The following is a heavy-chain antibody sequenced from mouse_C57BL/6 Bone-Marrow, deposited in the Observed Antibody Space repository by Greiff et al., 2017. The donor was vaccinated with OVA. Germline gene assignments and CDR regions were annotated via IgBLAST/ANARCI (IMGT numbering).Heavy chain of an antibody. V-gene: IGHV1-54*01. CDR3: GRGDDY. CDR1: GYAFTNYL. Sequence: VQLQQSGAELVRPGTSVKVSCKASGYAFTNYLIEWVKQRPGQGLEWIGVINPGSGGTNYNEKFKGKATLTADKSSSTAYMQLSSLTSEDSAVYFCGRGDDYRGQGTTLTVSS. J-gene: IGHJ2*01. CDR2: INPGSGGT.